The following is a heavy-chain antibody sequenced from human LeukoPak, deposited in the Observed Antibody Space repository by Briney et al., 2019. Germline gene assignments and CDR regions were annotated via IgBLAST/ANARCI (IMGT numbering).Heavy chain of an antibody. V-gene: IGHV4-38-2*02. Sequence: SETLSLTCTVSGYSISSGYYWGWIRQPPGKGLEWIGSIYHSESADYNPSLKSRVTISVDTTRNQFSLKLRSVTAADTAVYFCARDYRRGAASDAFDIWGQGTLVTVSS. J-gene: IGHJ3*02. CDR2: IYHSESA. CDR3: ARDYRRGAASDAFDI. D-gene: IGHD4-11*01. CDR1: GYSISSGYY.